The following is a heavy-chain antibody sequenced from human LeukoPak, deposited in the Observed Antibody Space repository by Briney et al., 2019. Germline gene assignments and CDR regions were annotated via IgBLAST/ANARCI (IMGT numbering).Heavy chain of an antibody. Sequence: SQTLSLTCTVSGGSISSGGYYWSWVRQHPGKGLEWIGYIYYSGSTYYNPSLKSRVTISVDTSKNQFSLKLSSVTAADTAVYYCARGGVLWFGELVWFDPWGQGTLVTVSS. V-gene: IGHV4-31*03. J-gene: IGHJ5*02. CDR3: ARGGVLWFGELVWFDP. D-gene: IGHD3-10*01. CDR2: IYYSGST. CDR1: GGSISSGGYY.